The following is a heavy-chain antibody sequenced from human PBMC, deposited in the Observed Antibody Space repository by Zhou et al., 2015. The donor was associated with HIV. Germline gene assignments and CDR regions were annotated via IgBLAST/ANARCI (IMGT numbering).Heavy chain of an antibody. CDR3: ARDRVLRYFDPYHWFDP. CDR1: GYTFTGYY. D-gene: IGHD3-9*01. V-gene: IGHV1-2*02. CDR2: INPNSGGT. J-gene: IGHJ5*02. Sequence: QVQLVQSGAEVKKPGASVKVSCKASGYTFTGYYMHWVRQAPGQGLEWMGWINPNSGGTNYAQKFQGRVTMTRDTSISTAYMELSRLRSDDTAVYYCARDRVLRYFDPYHWFDPWGQGTLVTVSS.